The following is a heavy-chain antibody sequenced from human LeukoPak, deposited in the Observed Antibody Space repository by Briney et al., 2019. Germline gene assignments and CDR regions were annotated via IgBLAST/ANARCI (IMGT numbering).Heavy chain of an antibody. Sequence: GGSLRLSCAASGFTFSSYGMSWVRRAPGKGLEWVGVIRYDGSQKHYADTVKGRFTISRDNSKDNLYLQMNSLRAEDTAVYYCAKAWYSSSSFDYWGQGTLVTVSS. CDR3: AKAWYSSSSFDY. CDR2: IRYDGSQK. J-gene: IGHJ4*02. V-gene: IGHV3-30*02. D-gene: IGHD6-6*01. CDR1: GFTFSSYG.